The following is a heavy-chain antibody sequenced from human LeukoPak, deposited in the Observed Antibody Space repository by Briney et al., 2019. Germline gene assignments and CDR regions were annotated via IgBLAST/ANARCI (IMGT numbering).Heavy chain of an antibody. CDR1: GFTFSNNW. CDR3: ARGKAVFCSGSGCYWFDR. D-gene: IGHD2-15*01. J-gene: IGHJ5*02. Sequence: HPGGSLRLSCLTSGFTFSNNWMSWVRQAPGKGLEWVANIKEDGSEMFYVDSLKGRFTISRDNAKNSLYLQMNSLRAEDTAVYYCARGKAVFCSGSGCYWFDRWGQGTLVTVSS. CDR2: IKEDGSEM. V-gene: IGHV3-7*01.